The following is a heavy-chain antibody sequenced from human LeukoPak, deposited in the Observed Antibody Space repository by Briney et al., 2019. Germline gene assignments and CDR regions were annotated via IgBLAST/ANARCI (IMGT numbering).Heavy chain of an antibody. CDR3: ARGPGRFMFDI. J-gene: IGHJ3*02. V-gene: IGHV3-48*03. D-gene: IGHD3-3*01. CDR1: GLTFTRHE. CDR2: ISTSGSTK. Sequence: PGGSLRLSCAASGLTFTRHEVHWVRQAPGKGLEWVSSISTSGSTKYYADSLKGRFTISRDNAKSSLYLQMNSLRAEDTAVYYYARGPGRFMFDIWGQGTMVTVSS.